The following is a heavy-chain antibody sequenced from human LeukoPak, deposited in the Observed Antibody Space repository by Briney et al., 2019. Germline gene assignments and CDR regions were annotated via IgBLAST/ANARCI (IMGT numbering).Heavy chain of an antibody. CDR2: IFYDGTIQ. D-gene: IGHD3-22*01. V-gene: IGHV3-30*18. CDR3: AKVAKTYYYDSSGYYYFGN. J-gene: IGHJ4*02. Sequence: GRSLRLSCAASGFTFTHYAMHWVRQTPGKGLEWVAVIFYDGTIQYYSDSVRGRLIVSRDNPKNTLYLQMNSLRAEDTAVYYCAKVAKTYYYDSSGYYYFGNWGQGTLVTVSS. CDR1: GFTFTHYA.